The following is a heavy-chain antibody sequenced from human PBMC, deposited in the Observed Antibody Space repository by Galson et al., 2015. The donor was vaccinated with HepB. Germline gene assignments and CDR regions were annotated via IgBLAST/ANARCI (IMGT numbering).Heavy chain of an antibody. CDR3: ARAKEGRGYFDY. CDR1: GDSVSNDRW. D-gene: IGHD3-10*01. CDR2: AYHSGGT. Sequence: SETLSLTCAVSGDSVSNDRWWSWVRQPPGEGLEWIGEAYHSGGTNYRPSLKSRVTISVDKSKNHFSLKLTFVTAADTAVYYCARAKEGRGYFDYWGQGTLVTVSS. J-gene: IGHJ4*02. V-gene: IGHV4-4*02.